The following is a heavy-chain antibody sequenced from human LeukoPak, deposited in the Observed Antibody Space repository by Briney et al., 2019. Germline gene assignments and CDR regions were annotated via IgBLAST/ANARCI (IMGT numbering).Heavy chain of an antibody. J-gene: IGHJ2*01. V-gene: IGHV3-74*03. D-gene: IGHD6-13*01. Sequence: PGGSLRLSCAASGFTFSSYWMQWVRQAPGKGLVWVSRINTDGSSTTYADSVKGRFTISRDNAKNTLYLQMNSLRAEDTALYYCASRWWYFDLWGRGTLVTVSS. CDR3: ASRWWYFDL. CDR1: GFTFSSYW. CDR2: INTDGSST.